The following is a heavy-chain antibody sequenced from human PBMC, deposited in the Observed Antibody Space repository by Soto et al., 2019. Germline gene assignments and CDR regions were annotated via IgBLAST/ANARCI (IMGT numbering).Heavy chain of an antibody. CDR1: GGSIYTYY. D-gene: IGHD2-15*01. CDR2: ISDGGST. Sequence: PSETLSLTCNVSGGSIYTYYWSWLRQSPGKGLEWIGYISDGGSTNYNPSLESRVTISVDTSKKQVSLKLSSVSAADTAIYFCAGYCSGGSCWGVWGQGTTVTVSS. V-gene: IGHV4-59*01. CDR3: AGYCSGGSCWGV. J-gene: IGHJ6*02.